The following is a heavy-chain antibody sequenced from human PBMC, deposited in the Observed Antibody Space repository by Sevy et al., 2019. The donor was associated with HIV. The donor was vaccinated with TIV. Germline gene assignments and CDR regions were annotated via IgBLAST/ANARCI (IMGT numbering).Heavy chain of an antibody. D-gene: IGHD2-2*01. Sequence: GGSLRLSCAASGFTFSSYGMHWVRQAPGKGLEWVAFIRYDGSNKYYADSVKGRFTISRDNSKNTLYLQMNSLRAEDTAVYYCAKAPRSTSFHFDYWGQGTLVTVSS. J-gene: IGHJ4*02. CDR3: AKAPRSTSFHFDY. CDR1: GFTFSSYG. CDR2: IRYDGSNK. V-gene: IGHV3-30*02.